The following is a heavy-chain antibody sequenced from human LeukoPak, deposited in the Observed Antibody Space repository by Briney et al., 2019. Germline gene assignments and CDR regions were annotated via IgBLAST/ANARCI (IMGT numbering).Heavy chain of an antibody. CDR2: INPSGGNT. CDR1: GYTFTSYY. D-gene: IGHD3-10*01. CDR3: AREDGSGGRHWDY. J-gene: IGHJ4*02. V-gene: IGHV1-46*01. Sequence: ASVKVSCKASGYTFTSYYMHWVRQAPGQGLEWMGIINPSGGNTSCAQKFQGRVTMTRDTSTSTVYMELSSLRSEDTAVYYCAREDGSGGRHWDYWGQGTLVTVSS.